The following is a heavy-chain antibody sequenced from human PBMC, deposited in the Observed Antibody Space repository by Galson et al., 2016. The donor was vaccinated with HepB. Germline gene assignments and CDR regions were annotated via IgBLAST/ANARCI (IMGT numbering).Heavy chain of an antibody. Sequence: SETLSLTCTVSGGSISSGSSYWGWIRQSPGKGLEWLGYFHYSGRANYNPSLNSRVTISGDASKNQFSLKLSSVTAADTAVYYCARVRQRVKGYSYSPLFDYWGPGTLVTVSS. CDR2: FHYSGRA. CDR1: GGSISSGSSY. J-gene: IGHJ4*02. CDR3: ARVRQRVKGYSYSPLFDY. V-gene: IGHV4-61*01. D-gene: IGHD5-18*01.